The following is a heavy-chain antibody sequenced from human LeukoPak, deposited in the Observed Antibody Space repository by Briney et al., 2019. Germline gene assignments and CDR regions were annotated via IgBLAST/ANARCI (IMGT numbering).Heavy chain of an antibody. J-gene: IGHJ5*02. CDR2: ISSSSYI. CDR3: ARFQKNLRDYGDYRVNIP. V-gene: IGHV3-21*01. D-gene: IGHD4-17*01. CDR1: GFTFSSYS. Sequence: SGGSLRLSCAASGFTFSSYSMNWVRQAPGKGLEWVPSISSSSYIYNADSVKGRFTISRDNAKNSLYLQMNSLRAEDTAVYYCARFQKNLRDYGDYRVNIPWGQGTLVTVSS.